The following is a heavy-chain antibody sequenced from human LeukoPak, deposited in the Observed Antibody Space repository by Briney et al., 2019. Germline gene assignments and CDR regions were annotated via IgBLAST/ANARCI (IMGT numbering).Heavy chain of an antibody. D-gene: IGHD1-26*01. J-gene: IGHJ4*02. CDR2: ISYVGGNK. V-gene: IGHV3-30-3*01. Sequence: GKSLRLSCAASGFTFRTHTMHWVRQAPGKGLEWVAVISYVGGNKYYADSAKGRFTISRDNSKNTLYLQMNSLRAEDTAVYYCAKDQGYSGSYCIDYWGQGTLVTVSS. CDR3: AKDQGYSGSYCIDY. CDR1: GFTFRTHT.